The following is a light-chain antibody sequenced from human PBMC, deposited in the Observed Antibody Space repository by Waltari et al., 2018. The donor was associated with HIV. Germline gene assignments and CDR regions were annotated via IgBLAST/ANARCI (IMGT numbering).Light chain of an antibody. V-gene: IGLV2-11*01. CDR1: SSDVVGYNY. Sequence: QSPLTQPRSVSGSLGQTVIISCTGTSSDVVGYNYVSWYQQHSGKAPKLMMYDVSKGPSGVLDRCSGSKSGNTATLTNSGLQGEDEADYYCCPYGGSPYVLGTGTTVTVL. CDR2: DVS. CDR3: CPYGGSPYV. J-gene: IGLJ1*01.